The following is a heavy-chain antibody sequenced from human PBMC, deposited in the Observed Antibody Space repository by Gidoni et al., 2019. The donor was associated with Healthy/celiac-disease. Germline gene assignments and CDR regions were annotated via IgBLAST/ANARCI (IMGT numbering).Heavy chain of an antibody. CDR2: SNHSGST. Sequence: QVQLQQWGAGLLNPSETLSLTCAVYGGSFSGYSWSCLRQPPGKGREWIGESNHSGSTKYNPYLKSRVNISVDKYKNQFSLKLSSVTAADTAVYYCARRPLYAPFDYWGQGTLVTVSS. J-gene: IGHJ4*02. CDR3: ARRPLYAPFDY. V-gene: IGHV4-34*01. D-gene: IGHD3-16*01. CDR1: GGSFSGYS.